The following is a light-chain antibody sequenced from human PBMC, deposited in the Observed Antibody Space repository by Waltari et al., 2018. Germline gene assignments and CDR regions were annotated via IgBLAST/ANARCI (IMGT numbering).Light chain of an antibody. CDR1: DIASKI. V-gene: IGLV3-21*02. J-gene: IGLJ2*01. CDR2: DDT. Sequence: SYVLTQPPSVSVAPGQTARLTCGGNDIASKIVHWNQQKPGQAPVVVVYDDTDRPSGIPGRFSGSNSGNTATLIISRVEAGDEADYYCQVWDSGSHHVLFGGGTKLTVL. CDR3: QVWDSGSHHVL.